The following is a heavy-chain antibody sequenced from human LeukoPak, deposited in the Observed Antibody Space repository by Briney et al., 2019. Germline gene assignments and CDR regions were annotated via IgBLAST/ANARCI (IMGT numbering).Heavy chain of an antibody. V-gene: IGHV3-23*01. Sequence: GGSLRLSCAASGFTLSSYAMSWVRQAPGKGLEWVSAISGSSGSTYYADSVKGRFTISRDNSRNTLYLQMNSLRADDTAVYYCAKSRPMAYYFDYGGQGTLVTVFS. CDR2: ISGSSGST. J-gene: IGHJ4*02. CDR1: GFTLSSYA. CDR3: AKSRPMAYYFDY. D-gene: IGHD5-24*01.